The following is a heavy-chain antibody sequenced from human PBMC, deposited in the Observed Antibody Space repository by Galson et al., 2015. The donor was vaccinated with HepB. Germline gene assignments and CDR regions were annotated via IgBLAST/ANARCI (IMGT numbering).Heavy chain of an antibody. V-gene: IGHV3-33*01. J-gene: IGHJ2*01. CDR3: ARDRRGGSRPFWYFDL. D-gene: IGHD1-26*01. CDR1: GFTFSSYG. Sequence: SLRLSCAASGFTFSSYGMHWVRQPPGKGLEWVALIWYDGSDKFYADSVKGRFTISRDNSKRTVYLQMNSLRAEDTAVYYCARDRRGGSRPFWYFDLWGRGTLVTVSS. CDR2: IWYDGSDK.